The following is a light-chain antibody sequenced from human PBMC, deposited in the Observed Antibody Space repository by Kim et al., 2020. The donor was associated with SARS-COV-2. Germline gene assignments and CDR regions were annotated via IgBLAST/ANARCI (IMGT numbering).Light chain of an antibody. J-gene: IGLJ1*01. V-gene: IGLV9-49*01. Sequence: QPVLTQPPSASASLGASVTLTCTLSSGYSNYKVDWYQQRPGKGLRFVMRVGTGGIVGSKGDGIPDRFSVLGSGLNRYLTIKNIQEEDESDYHCGADHGSGSNFVYVFGTGTKVTVL. CDR1: SGYSNYK. CDR2: VGTGGIVG. CDR3: GADHGSGSNFVYV.